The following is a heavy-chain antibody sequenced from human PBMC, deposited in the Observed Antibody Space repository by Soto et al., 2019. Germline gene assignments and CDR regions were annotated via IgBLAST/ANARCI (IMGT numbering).Heavy chain of an antibody. V-gene: IGHV4-61*05. CDR2: IYYSGST. J-gene: IGHJ4*02. Sequence: SETLSLTCTVSGGSISSTNHYWGWIRQPPGKGLEWIGYIYYSGSTNYNPSLKSRVTISVDTSKNQFSLKLSSVTAADTAVYYCARRYGGNLDYWGQGTLVTVSS. CDR3: ARRYGGNLDY. D-gene: IGHD1-26*01. CDR1: GGSISSTNHY.